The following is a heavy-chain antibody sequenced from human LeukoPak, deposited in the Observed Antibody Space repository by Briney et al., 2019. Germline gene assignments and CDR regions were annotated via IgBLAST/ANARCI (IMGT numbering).Heavy chain of an antibody. D-gene: IGHD3-10*01. Sequence: ASVKASCKASGYTFTSYAMHWVRQAPGQRLEWMGWINAGNGNTKYSQRFQGRVTITRDTSASTAYMELSSLRSEDTAVYYCARFYYGSGSYPYFDYWGQGTLVTVSS. J-gene: IGHJ4*02. CDR1: GYTFTSYA. V-gene: IGHV1-3*01. CDR2: INAGNGNT. CDR3: ARFYYGSGSYPYFDY.